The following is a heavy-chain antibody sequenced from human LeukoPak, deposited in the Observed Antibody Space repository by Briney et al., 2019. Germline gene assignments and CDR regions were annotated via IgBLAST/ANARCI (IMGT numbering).Heavy chain of an antibody. CDR2: IYTSGST. CDR3: ARGSSGSYYVEDYFDY. J-gene: IGHJ4*02. Sequence: PSETLSLTCSVSGGSISNVDWSWIRQPAGKGLEWIGRIYTSGSTNYNHSLKSRVTMSVDTSKNQFSLKLSSVTAADTAVYYCARGSSGSYYVEDYFDYWGQGTLVTVSS. CDR1: GGSISNVD. D-gene: IGHD1-26*01. V-gene: IGHV4-4*07.